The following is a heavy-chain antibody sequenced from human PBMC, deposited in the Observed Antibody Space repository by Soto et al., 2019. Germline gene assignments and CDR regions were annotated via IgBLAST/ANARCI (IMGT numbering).Heavy chain of an antibody. V-gene: IGHV5-51*01. D-gene: IGHD1-1*01. Sequence: GESLKISCKGSGYSFTSYWIGWVRQMPGKGLEWMGIIYPGDSDTRYSPSFQGQVTISADKSISTAYLQWSSLKASDTAMYYCERLTTQRQPWDGMDVWGQGTTVTVSS. J-gene: IGHJ6*02. CDR1: GYSFTSYW. CDR3: ERLTTQRQPWDGMDV. CDR2: IYPGDSDT.